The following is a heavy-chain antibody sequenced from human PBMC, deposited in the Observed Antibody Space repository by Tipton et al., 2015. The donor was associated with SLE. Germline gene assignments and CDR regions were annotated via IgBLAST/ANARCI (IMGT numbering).Heavy chain of an antibody. J-gene: IGHJ6*02. D-gene: IGHD2/OR15-2a*01. CDR3: ARSPAQAFYNGMVV. Sequence: SLRLSCAASGFFVNSDYMSWVRQPPGKGLEWVSQIYSGGTTYYADSVKGRFTISRDYSKDALYLQMNSLRPEDTAVYYCARSPAQAFYNGMVVWGQGTTVTVSS. CDR2: IYSGGTT. V-gene: IGHV3-53*05. CDR1: GFFVNSDY.